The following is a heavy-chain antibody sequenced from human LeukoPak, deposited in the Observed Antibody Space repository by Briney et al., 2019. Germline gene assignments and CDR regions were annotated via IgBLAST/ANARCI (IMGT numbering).Heavy chain of an antibody. J-gene: IGHJ4*02. CDR3: AGSFYGDYYFDY. V-gene: IGHV4-4*02. Sequence: PSETLSLTCAVSGGSISSSNWWSWVRQPPGKGLEWIGEIYHSGSTNYNPSLKSRVTISVDKSKYQFSLKLSSVTAADTAVYYCAGSFYGDYYFDYWGQGTLVTVSS. CDR2: IYHSGST. CDR1: GGSISSSNW. D-gene: IGHD4-17*01.